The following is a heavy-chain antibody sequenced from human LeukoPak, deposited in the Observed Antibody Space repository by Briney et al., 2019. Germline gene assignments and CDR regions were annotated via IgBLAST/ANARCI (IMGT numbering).Heavy chain of an antibody. CDR3: ARGVPSQYDFWSGYYTSRYYFDY. CDR2: IYYSGST. CDR1: GGSISSYY. Sequence: KSSETLSLTCTVSGGSISSYYWSWIRQPPGKGLEWIGYIYYSGSTNYNPSLKSRVTISVDTSKNQFSLKLSSVTAADTAVYYCARGVPSQYDFWSGYYTSRYYFDYWGQGTLVTVSS. J-gene: IGHJ4*02. D-gene: IGHD3-3*01. V-gene: IGHV4-59*08.